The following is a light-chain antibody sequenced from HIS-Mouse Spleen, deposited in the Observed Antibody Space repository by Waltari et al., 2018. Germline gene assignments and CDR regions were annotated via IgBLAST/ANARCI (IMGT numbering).Light chain of an antibody. CDR3: QQRSNWPQIT. CDR1: QSVSSY. Sequence: EIVLTQSPATLSLSPGDRPTLPCRASQSVSSYLAWYQQKPGQAPRLLIYDASNRATGIPARFSGSGSGTDFTLTISSLEPEDFAVYYCQQRSNWPQITFGQGTRLEIK. V-gene: IGKV3-11*01. CDR2: DAS. J-gene: IGKJ5*01.